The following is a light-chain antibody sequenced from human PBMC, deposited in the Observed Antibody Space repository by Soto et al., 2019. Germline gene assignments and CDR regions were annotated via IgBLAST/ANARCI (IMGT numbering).Light chain of an antibody. J-gene: IGLJ2*01. CDR2: GNS. Sequence: QSVLTQPPSVSGAPGQKVTISCTGSSSNIGAGYDVHWYQQLPGTAPKLLIYGNSNRPSGVPDRFSGSKSGTSASLAITGLQAEDEADYSSLSAVVFGGGTKLTVL. CDR1: SSNIGAGYD. V-gene: IGLV1-40*01. CDR3: LSAVV.